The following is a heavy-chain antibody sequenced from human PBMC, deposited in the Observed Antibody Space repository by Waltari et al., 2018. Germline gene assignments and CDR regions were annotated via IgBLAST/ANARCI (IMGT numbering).Heavy chain of an antibody. J-gene: IGHJ4*02. Sequence: QVQLQESGPGLVKPSGTMSLTCAVSGGSISISNWWSGVSKPPGKGLGWRVESIHSGSTNYNPPPNSRVTTTVVKTTNHYSLKLRSVTAAATAVDYCAGRITRSRAVAGTGEDYWGQGTLVTVSS. CDR1: GGSISISNW. CDR2: SIHSGST. CDR3: AGRITRSRAVAGTGEDY. D-gene: IGHD6-19*01. V-gene: IGHV4-4*02.